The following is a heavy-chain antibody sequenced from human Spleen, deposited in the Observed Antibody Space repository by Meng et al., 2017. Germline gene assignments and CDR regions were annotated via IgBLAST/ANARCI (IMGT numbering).Heavy chain of an antibody. J-gene: IGHJ4*01. V-gene: IGHV4-4*02. CDR3: AVFSSGWGPFDC. Sequence: QVRLKGSGPGLVKPSGTLSLTCAVSGGSIRSSNWWSWVRQPPGKGLEWIGEIYHLGSTNYNPSLKSRVTISVDKSKTQFSLKVTSVTAADTAVYYCAVFSSGWGPFDCWGQGTLVTVSS. CDR1: GGSIRSSNW. CDR2: IYHLGST. D-gene: IGHD6-19*01.